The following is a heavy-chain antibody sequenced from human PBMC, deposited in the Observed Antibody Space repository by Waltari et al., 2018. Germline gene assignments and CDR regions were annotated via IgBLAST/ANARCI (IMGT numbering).Heavy chain of an antibody. V-gene: IGHV3-30-3*01. CDR3: ARMDGWDHYYYGMDV. J-gene: IGHJ6*02. Sequence: QVQLVESGGGVVQPGRSLSLSCAASGFTFSSYAMPWLRQAPGKGLECVTFISYDGSNKYYADSVKGRFTISRDNSKNTLYLQMNSLRAEDTALYYCARMDGWDHYYYGMDVWGQGTTVTVSS. CDR2: ISYDGSNK. D-gene: IGHD1-26*01. CDR1: GFTFSSYA.